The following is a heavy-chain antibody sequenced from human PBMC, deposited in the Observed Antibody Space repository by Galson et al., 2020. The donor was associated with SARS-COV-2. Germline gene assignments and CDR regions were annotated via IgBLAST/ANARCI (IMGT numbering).Heavy chain of an antibody. V-gene: IGHV1-8*01. J-gene: IGHJ4*02. CDR1: GYTFTSYD. CDR2: MNPNSGNT. Sequence: ASVKVSCKASGYTFTSYDINWVRQATGQGLEWMGWMNPNSGNTGYAQKFQGRVTMTRNTSISTAYMELSSLRSEDTAVYYCARGPSWGHYYDILTGYYNSGIDYWGQGTLVTVSS. D-gene: IGHD3-9*01. CDR3: ARGPSWGHYYDILTGYYNSGIDY.